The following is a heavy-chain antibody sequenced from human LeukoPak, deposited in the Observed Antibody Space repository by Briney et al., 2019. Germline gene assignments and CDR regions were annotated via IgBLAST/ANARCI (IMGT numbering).Heavy chain of an antibody. CDR2: IYRSGGT. CDR1: GFRISSHY. V-gene: IGHV3-53*01. CDR3: TRTIPPAH. D-gene: IGHD5-24*01. Sequence: GGSLRLSCTASGFRISSHYISWVRQAPGKGLDWVSAIYRSGGTYFADSVKGRFTISRDDSQNTVSLQMNSLRVEDTAVYYCTRTIPPAHWGQGTLVTVSS. J-gene: IGHJ4*02.